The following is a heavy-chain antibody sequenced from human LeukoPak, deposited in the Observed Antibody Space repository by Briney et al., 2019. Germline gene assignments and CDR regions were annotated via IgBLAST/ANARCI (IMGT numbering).Heavy chain of an antibody. V-gene: IGHV3-23*01. CDR2: ISTISST. Sequence: GGSLGLSCAVSGGFFSTLALSWVRQPPGRGLEWVSEISTISSTFYADSVKGRFTISRDNSKNTLYLQMNSLRAEDTAVYYCAKSPALWLEETGTAFDIWGRGTMVTVSS. D-gene: IGHD3-10*01. CDR1: GGFFSTLA. CDR3: AKSPALWLEETGTAFDI. J-gene: IGHJ3*02.